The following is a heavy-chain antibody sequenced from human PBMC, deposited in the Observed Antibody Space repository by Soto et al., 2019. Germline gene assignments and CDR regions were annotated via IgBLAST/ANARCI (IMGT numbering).Heavy chain of an antibody. CDR3: ARDTAMGNYYYGMDV. CDR1: GYSFTSYW. D-gene: IGHD5-18*01. V-gene: IGHV5-51*01. J-gene: IGHJ6*02. Sequence: GESLKISCKGSGYSFTSYWIGWVRQMPGKGLEWMGIIYPGDSDTRYSPSFQGQVTISADKSISTAYLQWSSLKASDTAMYYCARDTAMGNYYYGMDVWGQGTTVTV. CDR2: IYPGDSDT.